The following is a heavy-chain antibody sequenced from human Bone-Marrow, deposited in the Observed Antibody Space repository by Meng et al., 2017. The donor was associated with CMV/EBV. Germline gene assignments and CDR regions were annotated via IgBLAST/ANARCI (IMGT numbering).Heavy chain of an antibody. D-gene: IGHD2-21*01. Sequence: SVKVSCKTSRGTFSSYTFNWVRQAPGQGLEWMGRIIPMIDKTNFAQKFQGRVTITADKSTSLVYMELTSLRSEDTAMYYCARGYLSRGYVFDIWGQGKMV. J-gene: IGHJ3*02. CDR2: IIPMIDKT. V-gene: IGHV1-69*08. CDR1: RGTFSSYT. CDR3: ARGYLSRGYVFDI.